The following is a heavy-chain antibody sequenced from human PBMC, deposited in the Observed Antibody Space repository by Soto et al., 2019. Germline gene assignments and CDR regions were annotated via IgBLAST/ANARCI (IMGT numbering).Heavy chain of an antibody. CDR2: ISAYNGNT. CDR3: ARVVYDFWSGYYESWFDP. Sequence: ASVKVSCKASGYTFTSYGIGWVRQAPGQGLEWMGWISAYNGNTNYAQKLQGRVTMTTDTSTSTAYMELRSLRSDDTAVYYCARVVYDFWSGYYESWFDPWGQGTLVTVSS. D-gene: IGHD3-3*01. V-gene: IGHV1-18*01. J-gene: IGHJ5*02. CDR1: GYTFTSYG.